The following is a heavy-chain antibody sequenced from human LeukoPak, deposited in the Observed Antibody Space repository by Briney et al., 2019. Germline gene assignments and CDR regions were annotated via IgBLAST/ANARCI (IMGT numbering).Heavy chain of an antibody. CDR1: GFTFSNYD. CDR2: IGSAGAT. Sequence: GGSLRLSCAASGFTFSNYDMHWVRQTTGKGLEWVSAIGSAGATYYPGSLKGRFTISRENAKNSLSLQMNSLRVGDTAVYFCARGGISAFMPDNWYFDLWGRGTLVTVSS. CDR3: ARGGISAFMPDNWYFDL. J-gene: IGHJ2*01. D-gene: IGHD1-26*01. V-gene: IGHV3-13*01.